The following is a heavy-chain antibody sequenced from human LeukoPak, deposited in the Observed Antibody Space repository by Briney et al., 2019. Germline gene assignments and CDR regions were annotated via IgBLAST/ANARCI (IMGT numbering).Heavy chain of an antibody. D-gene: IGHD2-2*01. CDR2: IYTSGST. Sequence: SETLSLTCTVSGSISGYYWSWIRQPPGKGLEWIGYIYTSGSTNYNPSLESRVTISVGTSKNQFSLDLSSVTAADTAVYYCARQKCTSASCLTKNAFDIWGQGTMVTVSS. V-gene: IGHV4-4*09. CDR1: GSISGYY. J-gene: IGHJ3*02. CDR3: ARQKCTSASCLTKNAFDI.